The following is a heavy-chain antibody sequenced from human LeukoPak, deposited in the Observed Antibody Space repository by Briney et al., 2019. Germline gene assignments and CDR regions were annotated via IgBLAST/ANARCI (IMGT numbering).Heavy chain of an antibody. Sequence: GGSLRLSCAASGFTFSSYSMNWVRQAPGKGLEWGSSISSSSSYIYYADSVKGGLTISRDNAKNSLYLQMNSLRAEDTAVYYCARDISSSWYEGIWFDPWGQGTLVTVSS. CDR3: ARDISSSWYEGIWFDP. D-gene: IGHD6-13*01. CDR2: ISSSSSYI. V-gene: IGHV3-21*01. J-gene: IGHJ5*02. CDR1: GFTFSSYS.